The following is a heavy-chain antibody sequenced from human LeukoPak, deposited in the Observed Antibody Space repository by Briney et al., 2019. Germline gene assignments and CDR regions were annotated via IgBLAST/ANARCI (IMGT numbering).Heavy chain of an antibody. J-gene: IGHJ4*02. CDR2: IKSDGSNS. CDR1: GFTFSTYW. Sequence: GGSLRLSCAASGFTFSTYWMHWVRQAPGTGLVWVSRIKSDGSNSNYADCVKGRFTISRDNARNTLYLQMNSLRAEDTAVYHCVRVGGRSSIGGDCWGQGTLVTVSS. V-gene: IGHV3-74*01. CDR3: VRVGGRSSIGGDC. D-gene: IGHD3-10*01.